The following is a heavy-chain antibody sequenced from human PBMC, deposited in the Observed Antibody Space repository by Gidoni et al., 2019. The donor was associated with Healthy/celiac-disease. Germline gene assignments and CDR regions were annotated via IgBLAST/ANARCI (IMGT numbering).Heavy chain of an antibody. CDR3: ARDGVVITTVPSGFDP. CDR2: IIPIFGTA. J-gene: IGHJ5*02. D-gene: IGHD3-22*01. CDR1: GGTFSSYA. Sequence: QVQLVQSGAEVKKPGSSVKVSCKASGGTFSSYATSWVRQAPGQGLEWMGGIIPIFGTANYAQKFQVRVTITADKSTSTAYMELSSLRSEDTAVYYCARDGVVITTVPSGFDPWGQGTLVTVSS. V-gene: IGHV1-69*06.